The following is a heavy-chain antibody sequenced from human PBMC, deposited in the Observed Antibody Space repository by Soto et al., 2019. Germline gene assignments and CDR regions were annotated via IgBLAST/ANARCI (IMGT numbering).Heavy chain of an antibody. J-gene: IGHJ5*02. CDR1: GGSISSGGYY. Sequence: PSETLSLTCTVSGGSISSGGYYWSWIRQHPGKGLEWIGYIYYSGSTYYNPSLKSRVTISVDTSKNQFSLKLSSVTAADTAVYYCARERIAAAGTELHNWFDPWGQGTLVTVSS. CDR2: IYYSGST. V-gene: IGHV4-31*03. CDR3: ARERIAAAGTELHNWFDP. D-gene: IGHD6-13*01.